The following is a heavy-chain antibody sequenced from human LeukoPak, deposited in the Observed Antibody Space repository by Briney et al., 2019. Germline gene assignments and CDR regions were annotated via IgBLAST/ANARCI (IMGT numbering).Heavy chain of an antibody. J-gene: IGHJ5*02. V-gene: IGHV3-48*01. CDR2: ISSSSSTI. D-gene: IGHD1-26*01. Sequence: GRSLRLSCAASGFTFSSYSMLWVRQAPGKGLEWVSYISSSSSTIYYADSVKGRFTISRDNAKNTLFLQMNSLGAEDTAVYYCAKDQAGAWGQGTRVTVSS. CDR3: AKDQAGA. CDR1: GFTFSSYS.